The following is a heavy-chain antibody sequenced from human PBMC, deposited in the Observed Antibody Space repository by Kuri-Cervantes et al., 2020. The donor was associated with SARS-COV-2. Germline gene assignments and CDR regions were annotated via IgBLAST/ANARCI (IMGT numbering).Heavy chain of an antibody. CDR2: ISSSSSYI. V-gene: IGHV3-21*01. J-gene: IGHJ4*02. CDR1: GFTFSSYS. Sequence: GGSLRLSCAASGFTFSSYSMNWVRQAPGKGLEWVSSISSSSSYIYYADSVKGRFTISRDNAKNSLYLQMNSLRAEDTAVYYCARGGYCSGGSCYSHYWGQGTLVTVSS. CDR3: ARGGYCSGGSCYSHY. D-gene: IGHD2-15*01.